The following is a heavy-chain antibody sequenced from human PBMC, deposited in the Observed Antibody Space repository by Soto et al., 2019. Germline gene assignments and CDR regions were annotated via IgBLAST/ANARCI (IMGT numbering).Heavy chain of an antibody. V-gene: IGHV4-4*02. J-gene: IGHJ5*02. CDR2: IYHSGST. CDR1: GGSISSSNW. CDR3: ARGFIRGSCRPGNWIHL. D-gene: IGHD1-26*01. Sequence: PSETRSVTCAVSGGSISSSNWWSWVRQPPGKGLEWIGEIYHSGSTNYNPSLKSRVTISVDKSKNQFSLKLSSVTAADTAVYYCARGFIRGSCRPGNWIHLSCQATLVTVSS.